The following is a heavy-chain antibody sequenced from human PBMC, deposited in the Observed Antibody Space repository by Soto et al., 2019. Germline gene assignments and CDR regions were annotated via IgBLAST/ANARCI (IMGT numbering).Heavy chain of an antibody. CDR1: GGSFSGYY. J-gene: IGHJ5*02. D-gene: IGHD6-13*01. V-gene: IGHV4-34*01. CDR2: INHSGST. Sequence: SETLSLTCAVYGGSFSGYYWSWIRQPPGKGLEWIGEINHSGSTNYNPSLKSRVTISVDTSKNQFSLKLSSVTAADTAVYYCARGEGRQQLGNWFDTWGQGTLVTVSS. CDR3: ARGEGRQQLGNWFDT.